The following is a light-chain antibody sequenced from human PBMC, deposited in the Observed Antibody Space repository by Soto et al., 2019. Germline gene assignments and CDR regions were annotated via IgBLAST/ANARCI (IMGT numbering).Light chain of an antibody. CDR2: GAS. Sequence: EIVMTQSPATLSVSAGERVTLSCRASQSVSSNLAWYQQKPGQAPRLLIYGASTRATGIPARFSGSGSGTDFTLTISSLQSEDFAVYYCQQYNNWPPLTFGGGTK. V-gene: IGKV3D-15*01. J-gene: IGKJ4*01. CDR3: QQYNNWPPLT. CDR1: QSVSSN.